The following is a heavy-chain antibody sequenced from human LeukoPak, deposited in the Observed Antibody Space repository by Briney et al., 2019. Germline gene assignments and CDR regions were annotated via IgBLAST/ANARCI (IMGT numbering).Heavy chain of an antibody. J-gene: IGHJ1*01. CDR1: GYTFTSYG. CDR2: IRAYNGNT. V-gene: IGHV1-18*01. CDR3: ARDVHYYDSSGYYREYFQH. D-gene: IGHD3-22*01. Sequence: ASVKVSCKASGYTFTSYGISWVRQAPGQGLEWMEWIRAYNGNTNYAQKLQGRVTMTTDTSTSTAYMELRSLRSDDTAVYYCARDVHYYDSSGYYREYFQHWGQGTLVTVSS.